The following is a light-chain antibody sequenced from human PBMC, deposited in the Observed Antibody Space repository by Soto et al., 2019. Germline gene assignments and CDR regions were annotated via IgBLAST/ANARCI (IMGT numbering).Light chain of an antibody. Sequence: DIRMTQSPSTLSASVGDRVTITCRASHSINIWLAWYQQKPGKAPKLLIFDASNLESGVPSRFSGSGSGTEFTLTISSLQPDDFATYYCQQYDGDSCTFGPGTRLDI. CDR2: DAS. CDR1: HSINIW. J-gene: IGKJ2*02. V-gene: IGKV1-5*01. CDR3: QQYDGDSCT.